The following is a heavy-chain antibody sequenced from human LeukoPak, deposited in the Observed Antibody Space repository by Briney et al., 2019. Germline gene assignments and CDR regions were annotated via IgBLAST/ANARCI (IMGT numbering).Heavy chain of an antibody. CDR1: GYTFTGYY. CDR3: ARVAHSSGWYYFDY. J-gene: IGHJ4*02. Sequence: ASVKVSCKASGYTFTGYYMHWVRQAPGQGLEWMGRINPNSGGTNYAQKFQGRVTMTRDTSISTAYVELSRLRSDDTAVYYCARVAHSSGWYYFDYWGQGTLVTVSS. CDR2: INPNSGGT. V-gene: IGHV1-2*06. D-gene: IGHD6-19*01.